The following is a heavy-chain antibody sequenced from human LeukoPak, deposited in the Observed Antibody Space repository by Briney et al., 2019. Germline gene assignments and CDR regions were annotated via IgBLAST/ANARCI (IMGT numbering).Heavy chain of an antibody. J-gene: IGHJ4*02. Sequence: PGGSLRLSCAASGFTFSSYGMHWVRQAPGKGLEWVAFIRYDGSNKYYADSVKGRFTISRDNSKNTLYPQMNSLRAEDTAVYYCAKDAHIAAAGIDYWGQGTLVTVSS. CDR3: AKDAHIAAAGIDY. D-gene: IGHD6-13*01. CDR1: GFTFSSYG. CDR2: IRYDGSNK. V-gene: IGHV3-30*02.